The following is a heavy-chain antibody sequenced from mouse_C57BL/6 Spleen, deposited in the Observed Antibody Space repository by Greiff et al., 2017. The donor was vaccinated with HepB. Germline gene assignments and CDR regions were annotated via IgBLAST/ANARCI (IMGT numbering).Heavy chain of an antibody. V-gene: IGHV1-42*01. CDR2: INPSTGGT. CDR1: GYSFTGYY. CDR3: AREGLYYYGSSSY. J-gene: IGHJ2*01. Sequence: VQLQQSEPELVKPGASVKISCKASGYSFTGYYMNWVKQSPEKSLEWIGEINPSTGGTTYNQKFKAKATLTVDKSSSTAYMQLKSLTSEDSAVYYCAREGLYYYGSSSYWGQGTTLTVSS. D-gene: IGHD1-1*01.